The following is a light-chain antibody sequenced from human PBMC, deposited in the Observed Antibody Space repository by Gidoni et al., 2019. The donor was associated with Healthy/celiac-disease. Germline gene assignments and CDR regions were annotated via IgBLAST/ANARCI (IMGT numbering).Light chain of an antibody. CDR1: NIESKT. CDR3: QVWHSSAHVF. CDR2: DDG. J-gene: IGLJ2*01. V-gene: IGLV3-21*03. Sequence: SFVLTQPPSVSLAPGKTATITCGGTNIESKTVHWYQQKPGQAPVLVVFDDGDRPAGISDRFSGSNSGNTATLTISRVEAGDEADYSCQVWHSSAHVFFGGGTKLTVL.